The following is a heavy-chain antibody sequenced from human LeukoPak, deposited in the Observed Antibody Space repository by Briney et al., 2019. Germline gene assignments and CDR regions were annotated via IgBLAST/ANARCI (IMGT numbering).Heavy chain of an antibody. CDR3: AIAAAGSNWFDP. D-gene: IGHD6-13*01. Sequence: GESLKISCQGSGYSFTTYWIGWVRQMPGKGLEWVRIIYPGDSDTRYSPSFQGQVTISADKSISTAYLQWSTLKASDTAMYYCAIAAAGSNWFDPWGQGTLVTVSS. J-gene: IGHJ5*02. V-gene: IGHV5-51*01. CDR1: GYSFTTYW. CDR2: IYPGDSDT.